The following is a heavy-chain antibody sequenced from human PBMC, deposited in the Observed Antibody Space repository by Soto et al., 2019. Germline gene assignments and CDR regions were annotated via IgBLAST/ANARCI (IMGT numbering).Heavy chain of an antibody. CDR3: TIQGVPTIEGFYY. V-gene: IGHV3-49*04. CDR1: GFTFGDYA. D-gene: IGHD5-12*01. CDR2: IKSQSYGGTS. J-gene: IGHJ4*02. Sequence: GSLRLSCAGSGFTFGDYAVSWVRQAPGKGLEWVGFIKSQSYGGTSDYAASVNGRFTISRDDSKSVAFLQMNSLKTEDTGIYYRTIQGVPTIEGFYYWGQGTLVTVSS.